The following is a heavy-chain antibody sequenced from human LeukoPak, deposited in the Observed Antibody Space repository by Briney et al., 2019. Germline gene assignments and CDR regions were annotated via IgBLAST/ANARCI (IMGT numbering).Heavy chain of an antibody. V-gene: IGHV4-59*01. J-gene: IGHJ4*02. CDR2: VYYSGNT. D-gene: IGHD3-22*01. Sequence: SETLSLTCTVSGASINRYYWSWIRQSPGKGLEWIGYVYYSGNTNYNPSLKSRVTISVDTSKDQFSLKVSSVTAADTAVYYCARARKDYNYDDSGYRFLGSTGYYFDYWGQGTLVTVSS. CDR1: GASINRYY. CDR3: ARARKDYNYDDSGYRFLGSTGYYFDY.